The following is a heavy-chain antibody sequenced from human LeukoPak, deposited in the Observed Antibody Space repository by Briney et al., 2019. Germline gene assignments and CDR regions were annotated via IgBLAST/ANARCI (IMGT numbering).Heavy chain of an antibody. Sequence: PSETLSLTCTVSGGSISSYYWSWVRQAPGKGLEWVSAISGSGGSTYYADSVKGRFTISRDNSKNTLYLQMNSLRAEDTAVYYCATTNSPIAAHFDYWGQGTLVTVSS. CDR2: ISGSGGST. V-gene: IGHV3-23*01. J-gene: IGHJ4*02. CDR1: GGSISSYY. D-gene: IGHD6-6*01. CDR3: ATTNSPIAAHFDY.